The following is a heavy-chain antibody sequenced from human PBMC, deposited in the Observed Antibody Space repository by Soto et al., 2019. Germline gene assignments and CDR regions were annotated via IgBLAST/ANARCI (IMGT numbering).Heavy chain of an antibody. CDR2: IYYSGST. V-gene: IGHV4-31*03. CDR1: GGSISSGGYY. J-gene: IGHJ6*02. D-gene: IGHD3-10*01. Sequence: PSETLSLTCTVSGGSISSGGYYWSWIRQHPGQGLEWIGYIYYSGSTYYNPSLKSRVTISVDTSKNQFSLKLSSVTAADTAVYYCAKGEVRGVTHGMDVWGQGTTVTVSS. CDR3: AKGEVRGVTHGMDV.